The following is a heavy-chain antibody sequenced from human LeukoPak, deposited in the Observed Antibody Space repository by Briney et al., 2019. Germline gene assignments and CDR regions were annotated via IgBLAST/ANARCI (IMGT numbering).Heavy chain of an antibody. CDR3: ARDPVIPGLVGDPV. D-gene: IGHD3-16*02. CDR2: VDYSGNT. CDR1: GGSTSSSSYY. V-gene: IGHV4-39*07. J-gene: IGHJ4*02. Sequence: SETLSLTCTVSGGSTSSSSYYWGWIRQSPGKGLEWIGSVDYSGNTYYNPSLKSRVTISLDTSKNLFSLKLRSVTAADTAVYYCARDPVIPGLVGDPVWGQGPLVTVSS.